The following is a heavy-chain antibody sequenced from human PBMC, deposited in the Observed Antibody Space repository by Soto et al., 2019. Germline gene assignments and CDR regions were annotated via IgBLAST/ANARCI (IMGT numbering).Heavy chain of an antibody. V-gene: IGHV3-53*01. CDR3: ARALPVAKGGFDP. CDR1: GFTVSNTY. Sequence: GGSLRLSCAASGFTVSNTYMTWVRQPPGKGLECVSVIYTAGGTNYADSVKGRFIISRDNSKSTLYPQMNSLRAEDTAVYYCARALPVAKGGFDPWGQGTLVTVSS. CDR2: IYTAGGT. J-gene: IGHJ5*02. D-gene: IGHD2-2*01.